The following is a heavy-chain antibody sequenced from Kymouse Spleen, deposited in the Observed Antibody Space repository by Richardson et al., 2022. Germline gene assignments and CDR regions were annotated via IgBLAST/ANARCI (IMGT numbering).Heavy chain of an antibody. CDR1: GGSVSSGSYY. CDR2: IYYSGST. D-gene: IGHD6-6*01. V-gene: IGHV4-61*01. Sequence: QVQLQESGPGLVKPSETLSLTCTVSGGSVSSGSYYWSWIRQPPGKGLEWIGYIYYSGSTNYNPSLKSRVTISVDTSKNQFSLKLSSVTAADTAVYYCARGGISSSSSFYYYYGMDVWGQGTTVTVSS. CDR3: ARGGISSSSSFYYYYGMDV. J-gene: IGHJ6*02.